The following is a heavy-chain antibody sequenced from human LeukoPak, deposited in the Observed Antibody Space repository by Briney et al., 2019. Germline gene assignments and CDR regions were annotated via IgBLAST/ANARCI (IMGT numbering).Heavy chain of an antibody. J-gene: IGHJ4*02. CDR3: ARLGIVVVPAALTHIAAAGTFFDY. V-gene: IGHV4-39*01. CDR1: GGSISSSSYY. D-gene: IGHD2-2*01. CDR2: IYYSGST. Sequence: SETLSLTCTVSGGSISSSSYYWGWIRQPPGKGLEWIGSIYYSGSTYYNPSLKSRVTISVDTSKNQFSLKLSPVTAADTAVYYCARLGIVVVPAALTHIAAAGTFFDYWGQGTLVTVSS.